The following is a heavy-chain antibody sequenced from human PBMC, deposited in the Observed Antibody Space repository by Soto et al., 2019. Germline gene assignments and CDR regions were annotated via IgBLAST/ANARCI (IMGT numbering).Heavy chain of an antibody. Sequence: ASVKVSCKASGYTLSTSTVHWVRQAPGQRLEWMGWINAGNGNTKYSQKFQGRVTITRDTSASTAYMELSSLRSEDTAVYYCARNTYSSGSGWFEPWGQGTLVTVSS. CDR2: INAGNGNT. J-gene: IGHJ5*02. D-gene: IGHD6-19*01. CDR1: GYTLSTST. CDR3: ARNTYSSGSGWFEP. V-gene: IGHV1-3*01.